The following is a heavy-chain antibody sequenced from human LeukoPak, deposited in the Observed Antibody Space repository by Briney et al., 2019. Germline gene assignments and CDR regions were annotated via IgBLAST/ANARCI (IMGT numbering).Heavy chain of an antibody. CDR2: INWNGGST. CDR3: RTGYDILTGYYDFDY. J-gene: IGHJ4*02. D-gene: IGHD3-9*01. Sequence: GGSLRLSCAASGFTFDEYGMGWVRQAPGKGLEWVSGINWNGGSTGYADSVKGRFTISRDNAKNSLYLQMNSLRAEDTAVYYCRTGYDILTGYYDFDYWGQGTLVTVSS. CDR1: GFTFDEYG. V-gene: IGHV3-20*04.